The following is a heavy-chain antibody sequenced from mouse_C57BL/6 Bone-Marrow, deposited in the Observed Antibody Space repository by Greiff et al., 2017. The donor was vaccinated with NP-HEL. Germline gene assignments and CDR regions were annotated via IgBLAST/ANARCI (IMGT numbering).Heavy chain of an antibody. CDR1: GYTFTDYY. J-gene: IGHJ1*03. CDR3: AREGQGYFGV. Sequence: VQLQQSGAELVRPGASVKLSCKASGYTFTDYYINWVKQRPGQGLEWIARIYPGSGNTYYNEKFKGKATLTAEKSSSTAYMQLSSLTSEDSAVYVCAREGQGYFGVWGTGTTVTVA. V-gene: IGHV1-76*01. CDR2: IYPGSGNT. D-gene: IGHD3-3*01.